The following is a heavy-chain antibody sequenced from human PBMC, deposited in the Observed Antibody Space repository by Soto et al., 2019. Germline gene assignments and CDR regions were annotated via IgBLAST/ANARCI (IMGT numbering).Heavy chain of an antibody. CDR2: IDVTGGSA. D-gene: IGHD3-3*01. CDR1: AFTFKNYA. Sequence: GGSLRLSCAASAFTFKNYAMTWVRQVPGQGLEWVSSIDVTGGSATYADFVKGRFTISRDNSRDTLSLQMNSLRVEDTAIYYCAKQFLAYYDFWSGHQDGSYFDSWGQGIQVTV. J-gene: IGHJ4*02. V-gene: IGHV3-23*01. CDR3: AKQFLAYYDFWSGHQDGSYFDS.